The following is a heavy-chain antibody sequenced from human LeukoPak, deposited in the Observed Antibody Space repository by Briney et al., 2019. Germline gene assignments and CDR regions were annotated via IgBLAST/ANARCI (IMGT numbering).Heavy chain of an antibody. Sequence: GGSLRLSRAASGFTFSDYWMHWVRQAPGKGLVWVSRINSDGSSTTYADSVKGRFTISRDNAKNTLYLQMNSLRAEDTALYYCARVYSGTYYWDLDFWGQGTLVSVSS. CDR1: GFTFSDYW. CDR2: INSDGSST. J-gene: IGHJ4*02. D-gene: IGHD1-26*01. V-gene: IGHV3-74*01. CDR3: ARVYSGTYYWDLDF.